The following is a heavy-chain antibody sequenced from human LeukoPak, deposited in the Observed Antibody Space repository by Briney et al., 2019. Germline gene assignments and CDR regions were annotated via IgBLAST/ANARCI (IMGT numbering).Heavy chain of an antibody. Sequence: GGSLRLSCAASGFSFTTYWMTWLRQAPGKGLEWVATIKQDGSEKYYVDSVKGRFTIARDNTKNSLNLQMNSLRAEDTAVYFCARDGGHYGALDYWGQGTLVTVSS. CDR1: GFSFTTYW. V-gene: IGHV3-7*01. D-gene: IGHD4-17*01. J-gene: IGHJ4*02. CDR3: ARDGGHYGALDY. CDR2: IKQDGSEK.